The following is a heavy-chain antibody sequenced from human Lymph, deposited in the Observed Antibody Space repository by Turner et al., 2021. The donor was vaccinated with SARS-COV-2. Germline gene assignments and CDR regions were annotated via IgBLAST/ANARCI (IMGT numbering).Heavy chain of an antibody. CDR1: GGSISSGGYY. J-gene: IGHJ4*02. CDR2: IYYSGST. D-gene: IGHD3-22*01. Sequence: QVQLQESGPGLVKPSQTLSLTCTVSGGSISSGGYYWSWIRQHPGKGLEWIGYIYYSGSTYYNTSLKSRVTISVDTSKNQFSLKLSSVTAADTAVYYCARTYYYDGSGYYYQYYFDYWGQGTLVTVSS. V-gene: IGHV4-31*03. CDR3: ARTYYYDGSGYYYQYYFDY.